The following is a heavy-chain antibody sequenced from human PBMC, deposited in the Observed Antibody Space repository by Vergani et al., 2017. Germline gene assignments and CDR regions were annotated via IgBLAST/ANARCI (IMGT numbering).Heavy chain of an antibody. D-gene: IGHD6-13*01. Sequence: QVQLQESGPGLVKPSGTLSLTCAVSGGSISSSNWWSWVRQPPGKGLEWIGEIYHSGSTNYNPSLKSRVTISVDKSKNQFSLKLSSVTAADTAVYYCAGRTFLAAAGSGTYFDYWGQGTLVTVSS. J-gene: IGHJ4*02. CDR3: AGRTFLAAAGSGTYFDY. CDR2: IYHSGST. CDR1: GGSISSSNW. V-gene: IGHV4-4*02.